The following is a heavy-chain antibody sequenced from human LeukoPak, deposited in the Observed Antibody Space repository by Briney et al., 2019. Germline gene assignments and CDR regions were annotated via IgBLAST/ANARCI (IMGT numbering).Heavy chain of an antibody. D-gene: IGHD6-13*01. J-gene: IGHJ4*02. CDR2: IWYDGSNK. Sequence: GRSLRLSCAASGFTFSSYGMHWVRQAPGKGLEWVAVIWYDGSNKYYADSVKGRFTISRDNSKNTLYLQMNSLRAEDTAVYYCASPGYSSSWYQGVDYWGQGTLVTVSS. CDR1: GFTFSSYG. V-gene: IGHV3-33*01. CDR3: ASPGYSSSWYQGVDY.